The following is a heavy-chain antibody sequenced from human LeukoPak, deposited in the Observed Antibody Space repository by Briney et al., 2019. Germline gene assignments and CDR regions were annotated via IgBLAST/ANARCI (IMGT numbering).Heavy chain of an antibody. CDR1: GFTFSNSW. D-gene: IGHD3-3*01. CDR2: IKEDGSEK. V-gene: IGHV3-7*01. CDR3: ARGRGYPIWFFDY. J-gene: IGHJ4*02. Sequence: PGGSLRLSCAGSGFTFSNSWMSWVRQAPGKGLEWVANIKEDGSEKYYVDSVKGPFTISRGNAKNSLYLQMNSLRAEDTAVYYCARGRGYPIWFFDYWGQGSLVTVSS.